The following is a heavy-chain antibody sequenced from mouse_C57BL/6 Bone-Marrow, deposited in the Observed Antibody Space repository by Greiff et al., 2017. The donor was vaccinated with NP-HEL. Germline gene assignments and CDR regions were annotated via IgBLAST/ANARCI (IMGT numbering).Heavy chain of an antibody. CDR3: ARSSLYSNWFAY. Sequence: QVQLQQSGPELVKPGASVKISCKASGYAFSGSWMNWVKQRPGKGLEWIGRIYPGDGDTNYNGKFKGKATLTSDTSSSTAYMQLSSLTSEDSAVYFCARSSLYSNWFAYWGQGTLLTVSA. CDR2: IYPGDGDT. V-gene: IGHV1-82*01. J-gene: IGHJ3*01. D-gene: IGHD2-5*01. CDR1: GYAFSGSW.